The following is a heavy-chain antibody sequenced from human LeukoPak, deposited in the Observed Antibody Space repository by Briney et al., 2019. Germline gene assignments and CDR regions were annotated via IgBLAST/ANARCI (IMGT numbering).Heavy chain of an antibody. Sequence: SETLSLTCIVSGASISSHYWSCIRQPPGKGLEWIGYIYYSGSTNYSPSLKSRVTISVDTSKHQFSLKLSSVTAADTAVYYCARTRYSSGWFFDYWGQGTLVTVSS. V-gene: IGHV4-59*11. J-gene: IGHJ4*02. CDR2: IYYSGST. CDR3: ARTRYSSGWFFDY. CDR1: GASISSHY. D-gene: IGHD6-19*01.